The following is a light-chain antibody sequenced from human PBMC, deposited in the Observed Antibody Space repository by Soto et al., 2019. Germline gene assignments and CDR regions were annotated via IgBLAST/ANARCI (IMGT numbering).Light chain of an antibody. CDR3: QQYGESPLK. V-gene: IGKV3-20*01. CDR2: GSS. Sequence: DIVLTQSPGTLSLSPGERATLSCRASQTVRSSYLAWYQQKPGQAPILLIYGSSTRAAGIPDRFSGSGSGNDFTITISRLAPEDFAVYYCQQYGESPLKFGQGTNVEI. J-gene: IGKJ1*01. CDR1: QTVRSSY.